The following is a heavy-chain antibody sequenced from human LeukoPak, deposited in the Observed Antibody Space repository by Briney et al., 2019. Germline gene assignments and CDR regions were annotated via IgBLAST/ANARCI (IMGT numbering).Heavy chain of an antibody. CDR3: ARGRDYSGGYSL. CDR1: SGSFSGYF. V-gene: IGHV4-34*01. J-gene: IGHJ4*02. Sequence: SETLSLTCTVYSGSFSGYFWSWIRQPPGKGLEWIGVIEHSGSTSYNPSLKNRVTMSGDTSKNQFSLNLSAVTAADTAVYYCARGRDYSGGYSLWGQGTLVTVSS. D-gene: IGHD5-18*01. CDR2: IEHSGST.